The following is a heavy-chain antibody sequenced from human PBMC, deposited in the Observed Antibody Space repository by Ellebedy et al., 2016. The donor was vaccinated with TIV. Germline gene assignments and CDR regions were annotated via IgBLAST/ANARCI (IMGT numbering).Heavy chain of an antibody. D-gene: IGHD5-18*01. CDR3: ARGILGDVDTTMGGAFDI. Sequence: GGSLRLSCAASGFTFSSYGIHWVRQAPGKGLEWVSLLYSDSSTYYADSVKGRFTISRDNSKNTLYLQMNSLRAEDTAVYYCARGILGDVDTTMGGAFDIWGHGTMVTVSS. CDR2: LYSDSST. V-gene: IGHV3-66*01. J-gene: IGHJ3*02. CDR1: GFTFSSYG.